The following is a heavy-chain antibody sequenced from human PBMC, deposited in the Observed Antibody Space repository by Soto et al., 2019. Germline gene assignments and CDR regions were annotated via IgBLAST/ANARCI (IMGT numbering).Heavy chain of an antibody. Sequence: SETLSLTCTVSGGSISRTSYYWGWIRQPPGKGLEWIGSIYYSGSTYYNPSLKSRVTISVDTSKNQFSLKLSSVTAADTAVYYCARPSELAYSSSWWGEYYFDCWGQGTLVTVSS. V-gene: IGHV4-39*01. CDR3: ARPSELAYSSSWWGEYYFDC. D-gene: IGHD6-6*01. CDR2: IYYSGST. CDR1: GGSISRTSYY. J-gene: IGHJ4*02.